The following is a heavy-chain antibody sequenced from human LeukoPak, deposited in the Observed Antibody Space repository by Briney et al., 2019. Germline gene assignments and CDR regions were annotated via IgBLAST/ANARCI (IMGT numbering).Heavy chain of an antibody. J-gene: IGHJ4*01. CDR1: GFSLSDYW. D-gene: IGHD3-16*01. Sequence: GGSLRLSCVGSGFSLSDYWMHWVRQTPGKGLMWVSRITSDGSTTWYADSVKGRFTVSRDNAKNTLFLEMNSLRDEDTAVYYCAGDYIWGRLFWGQGTLVAVSS. V-gene: IGHV3-74*01. CDR3: AGDYIWGRLF. CDR2: ITSDGSTT.